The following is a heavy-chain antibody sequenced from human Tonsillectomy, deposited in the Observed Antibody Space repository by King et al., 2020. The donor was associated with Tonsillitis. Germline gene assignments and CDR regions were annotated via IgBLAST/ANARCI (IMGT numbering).Heavy chain of an antibody. V-gene: IGHV4-61*01. Sequence: QLQESGPGLVKPSETLSLTCTVSGGSVSSGSYYWSWIRQPPGKGLEWIGYIYYSGSTNYNPSLKSRVTISVDTSKNQFSLKLSSVTAADTAGYYCARVRSDFWSGYYTGRGFDPWGQGTLVTVSS. D-gene: IGHD3-3*01. J-gene: IGHJ5*02. CDR3: ARVRSDFWSGYYTGRGFDP. CDR1: GGSVSSGSYY. CDR2: IYYSGST.